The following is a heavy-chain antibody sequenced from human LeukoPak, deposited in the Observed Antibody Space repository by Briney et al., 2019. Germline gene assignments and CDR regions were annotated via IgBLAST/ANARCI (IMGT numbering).Heavy chain of an antibody. CDR3: ARADIVVVPAASDY. J-gene: IGHJ4*02. CDR1: GFTFSSYG. V-gene: IGHV3-33*01. D-gene: IGHD2-2*01. CDR2: IWYDGSNK. Sequence: GGSLRLSCAASGFTFSSYGMHWVRQAPGKGLEWVAVIWYDGSNKYYADSVKGRFTISRDNSKNTLYLQMNSLRAEDTAVYYCARADIVVVPAASDYWGQGTLVTVSS.